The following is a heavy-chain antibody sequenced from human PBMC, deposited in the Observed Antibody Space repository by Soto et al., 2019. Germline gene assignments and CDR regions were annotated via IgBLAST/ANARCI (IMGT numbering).Heavy chain of an antibody. J-gene: IGHJ4*02. CDR3: AREGYSSSWYGVYYFDY. CDR2: IYSGGST. D-gene: IGHD6-13*01. CDR1: GFTVSSNY. Sequence: EVQLVESGGGLVQPGGSLRLSCAASGFTVSSNYMSWVRQAPGKGLEWVSVIYSGGSTYYADSVKGRFTISRDNSKNTLYLQMNSLRAEDTAVYYCAREGYSSSWYGVYYFDYWGQGTLVTVSS. V-gene: IGHV3-66*01.